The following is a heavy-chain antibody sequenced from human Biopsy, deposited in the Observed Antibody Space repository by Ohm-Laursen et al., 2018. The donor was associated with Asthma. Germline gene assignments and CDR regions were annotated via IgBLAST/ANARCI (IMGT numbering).Heavy chain of an antibody. CDR1: GDSFSNYA. J-gene: IGHJ4*02. CDR3: ARGPEYVRSSGALDY. V-gene: IGHV1-69*15. Sequence: KVSCKASGDSFSNYAISWVRQAPGQGLEWMGRIIPIFGPTNYAQKFQGRVTISADDSTSTAYMELSSLSSEDTALYYCARGPEYVRSSGALDYWGQGTLVTVSS. D-gene: IGHD2-2*01. CDR2: IIPIFGPT.